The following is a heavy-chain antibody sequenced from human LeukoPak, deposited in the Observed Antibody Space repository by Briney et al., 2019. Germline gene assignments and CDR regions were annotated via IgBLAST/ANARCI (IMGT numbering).Heavy chain of an antibody. J-gene: IGHJ4*02. CDR1: GFTFSTYW. CDR3: AKDYSMYYYDSSGYPNYFDY. V-gene: IGHV3-74*01. CDR2: IDRDGSSA. D-gene: IGHD3-22*01. Sequence: PGGSLRLSCAASGFTFSTYWMHWVRQAPGKGLVWVSRIDRDGSSATYADSVKGRFTISRDNAKNTLYLQMNSLRAEDTAVYYCAKDYSMYYYDSSGYPNYFDYWGQGTLVTVSS.